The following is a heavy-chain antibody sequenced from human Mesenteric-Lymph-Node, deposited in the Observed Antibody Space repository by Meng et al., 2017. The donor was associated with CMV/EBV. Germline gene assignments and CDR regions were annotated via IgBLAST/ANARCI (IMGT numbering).Heavy chain of an antibody. J-gene: IGHJ4*02. CDR2: MKGYGGTI. CDR1: GYTFGDYA. D-gene: IGHD1-26*01. V-gene: IGHV3-15*01. Sequence: GESLKISCTVSGYTFGDYAMSWVRQAPGKGLEWVGRMKGYGGTIDYAAPVEGRFTISGDDSKNTLYLQMNSLKTEDTAVYYCAADVPGGTYPFDYWGQGSLVTVSS. CDR3: AADVPGGTYPFDY.